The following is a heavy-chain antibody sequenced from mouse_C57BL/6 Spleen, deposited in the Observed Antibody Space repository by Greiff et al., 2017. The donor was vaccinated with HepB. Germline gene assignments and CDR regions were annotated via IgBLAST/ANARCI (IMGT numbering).Heavy chain of an antibody. V-gene: IGHV1-15*01. CDR1: GYTFTDYE. D-gene: IGHD1-1*01. CDR3: TGGYGSSYVGWYFDV. CDR2: IDPETGGT. Sequence: VQLKESGAELVRPGASVTLSCKASGYTFTDYEMHWVKQTPVHGLEWIGAIDPETGGTAYNQKFKGKAILTADKSSSTAYMELRSLTSEDSAVYYCTGGYGSSYVGWYFDVWGTGTTVTVSS. J-gene: IGHJ1*03.